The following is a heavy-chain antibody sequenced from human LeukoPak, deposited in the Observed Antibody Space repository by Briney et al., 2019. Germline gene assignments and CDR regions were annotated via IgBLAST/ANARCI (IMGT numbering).Heavy chain of an antibody. CDR1: GFTFSSYE. D-gene: IGHD3-10*02. V-gene: IGHV3-48*03. J-gene: IGHJ6*03. Sequence: GGSLRLSCTASGFTFSSYEMNWVRQSTGEGVECVSYISSNCSTLYYVGSVTGQFTITRDNANDALYLQMTSLRAEDTVVYYCAELGIAMIGGVWGKGTTV. CDR2: ISSNCSTL. CDR3: AELGIAMIGGV.